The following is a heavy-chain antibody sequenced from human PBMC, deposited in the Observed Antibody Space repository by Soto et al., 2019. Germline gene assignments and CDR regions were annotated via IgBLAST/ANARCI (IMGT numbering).Heavy chain of an antibody. V-gene: IGHV4-34*01. CDR2: INHSGST. CDR1: GGAFSGYY. CDR3: ARGRYYYDSSGYRQYYYYYGMDV. J-gene: IGHJ6*02. Sequence: PAETLSLTCAVYGGAFSGYYWSGIRQPPGKGLEWIGEINHSGSTNYNPSLKSRVTISVDTSKNQFSLKLSSVTAADTAVYYCARGRYYYDSSGYRQYYYYYGMDVWSQGTTVTVSS. D-gene: IGHD3-22*01.